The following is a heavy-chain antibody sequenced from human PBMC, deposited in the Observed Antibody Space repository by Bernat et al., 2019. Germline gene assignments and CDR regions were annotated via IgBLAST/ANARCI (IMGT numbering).Heavy chain of an antibody. J-gene: IGHJ4*02. CDR3: ARVWLQWFGEIPFDS. D-gene: IGHD3-10*01. V-gene: IGHV1-3*04. CDR1: GYTFTKFA. CDR2: LNTGNGDT. Sequence: QVQLVQSGAEVKKPGASVKVSCKAAGYTFTKFAIHWVRQAPGQRLEWLGWLNTGNGDTKYSQRFQDRFKITRDTSADTSYMEVNSLRSEDTAVYYCARVWLQWFGEIPFDSWGQGSLVTVSS.